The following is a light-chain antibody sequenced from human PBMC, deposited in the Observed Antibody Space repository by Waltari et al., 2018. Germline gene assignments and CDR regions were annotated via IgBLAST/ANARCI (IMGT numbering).Light chain of an antibody. V-gene: IGKV3-11*01. CDR3: QQCNNSPPT. CDR2: DAS. J-gene: IGKJ1*01. Sequence: EIVLTQSPATLSLSPGEGATLSCRASLSVSSQLVWYQQKRGQAPRLLIYDASTRATGIPARFSVSGSGTDFTLTISSLEPEDFAVYYCQQCNNSPPTFGQGTKVEIK. CDR1: LSVSSQ.